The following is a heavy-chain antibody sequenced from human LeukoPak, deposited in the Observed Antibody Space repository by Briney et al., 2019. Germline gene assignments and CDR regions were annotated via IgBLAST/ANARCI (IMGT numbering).Heavy chain of an antibody. CDR1: GGSINSYY. Sequence: PSETLSLTCAVSGGSINSYYWTWIRQPPGKGLEWIGYIYYSGSTKYNPSLTSRVTISVDSSKNQFSLKLSSETAADTAVYFCARTTLLGTQDYWGRGTLVTVSS. CDR2: IYYSGST. J-gene: IGHJ4*02. V-gene: IGHV4-59*01. D-gene: IGHD1-1*01. CDR3: ARTTLLGTQDY.